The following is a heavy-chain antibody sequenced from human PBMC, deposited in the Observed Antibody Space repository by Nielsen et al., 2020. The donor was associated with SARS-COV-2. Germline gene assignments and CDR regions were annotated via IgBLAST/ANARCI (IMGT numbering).Heavy chain of an antibody. CDR3: TRAPYSSGDFDF. Sequence: GESLKISCAVSGFTFGSYGMHWVRQAPGKGLEWLAVIWYDGSEIYYADSVNGRFTISRDTSKNTLYLQMNSLRVEDTAVYYCTRAPYSSGDFDFWGQGTLVTVSS. D-gene: IGHD6-25*01. V-gene: IGHV3-33*08. CDR2: IWYDGSEI. CDR1: GFTFGSYG. J-gene: IGHJ4*02.